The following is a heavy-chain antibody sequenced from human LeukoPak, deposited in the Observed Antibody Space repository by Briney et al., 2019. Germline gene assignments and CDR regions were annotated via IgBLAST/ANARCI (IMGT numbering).Heavy chain of an antibody. CDR1: GYTFTGYY. CDR2: MNPNSGDT. CDR3: ARGPYGTGSHFDF. Sequence: ASVKVSCKASGYTFTGYYMHWVRQAPGQGLEWMGWMNPNSGDTGYTQRFQGRVTMTRDTSISTAYMELSSLRSEDTAVYYCARGPYGTGSHFDFWGQGTLVTASS. D-gene: IGHD3-10*01. J-gene: IGHJ4*02. V-gene: IGHV1-8*02.